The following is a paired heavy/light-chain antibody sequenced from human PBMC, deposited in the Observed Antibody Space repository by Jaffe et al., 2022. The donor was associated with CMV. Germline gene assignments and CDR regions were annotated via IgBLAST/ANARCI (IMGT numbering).Heavy chain of an antibody. V-gene: IGHV3-11*01. D-gene: IGHD3-22*01. CDR3: ARDGIYYDSSGEYFDY. J-gene: IGHJ4*02. CDR1: GFTFSDYY. CDR2: ISSSGSTI. Sequence: QVQLVESGGGLVKPGGSLRLSCAASGFTFSDYYMSWIRQAPGKGLEWVSYISSSGSTIYYADSVKGRFTISRDNAKNSLYLQMNSLRAEDTAVYYCARDGIYYDSSGEYFDYWGQGTLVTVSS.
Light chain of an antibody. CDR1: SSDVGGYNY. Sequence: QSALTQPRSVSGSPGQSVTISCTGTSSDVGGYNYVSWYQQHPGKAPKLMIYDVSKRPSGVPDRFSGSKSGNTASLTISGLQAEDEADYYCCSYAGSSLYVFGTGTKVTVL. CDR2: DVS. V-gene: IGLV2-11*01. J-gene: IGLJ1*01. CDR3: CSYAGSSLYV.